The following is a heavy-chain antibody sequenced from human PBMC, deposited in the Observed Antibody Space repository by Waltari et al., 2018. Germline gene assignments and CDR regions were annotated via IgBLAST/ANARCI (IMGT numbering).Heavy chain of an antibody. CDR2: IHSNGGT. V-gene: IGHV4-4*07. D-gene: IGHD4-4*01. Sequence: QVQLQVSGPGLVKPAETLSLTCSVAVVSIGSYYWSWIRQPAGRGLEWIGRIHSNGGTNYNPSLKSRVTMSVDMSRNQISLKLTSVAAADTAVYYCAAYRNRIFDYWGQGSLVAVSS. CDR3: AAYRNRIFDY. J-gene: IGHJ4*02. CDR1: VVSIGSYY.